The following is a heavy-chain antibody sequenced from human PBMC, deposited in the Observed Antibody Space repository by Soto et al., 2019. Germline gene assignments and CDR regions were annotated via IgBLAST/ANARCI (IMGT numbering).Heavy chain of an antibody. D-gene: IGHD5-18*01. Sequence: PGESLKISCKGSGYSFTSYWISWVRQMPGKGLEWMGRIDPSDSYTNYSPSFQGHVTISADKSIRTAYLQWSSLKASDTAMYYCARQKHNVDTVDFDYWGQGTLVTVPS. V-gene: IGHV5-10-1*01. CDR3: ARQKHNVDTVDFDY. J-gene: IGHJ4*02. CDR1: GYSFTSYW. CDR2: IDPSDSYT.